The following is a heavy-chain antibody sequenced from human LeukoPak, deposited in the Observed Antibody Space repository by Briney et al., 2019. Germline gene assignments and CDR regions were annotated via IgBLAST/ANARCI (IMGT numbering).Heavy chain of an antibody. CDR1: GFTFSSYA. CDR3: AKSQQQLPTAFYYFDY. D-gene: IGHD6-13*01. J-gene: IGHJ4*02. Sequence: GGSLRLSCAASGFTFSSYAMSWVRQAPGMGLEWVSAISGSGGSTYYADSVKGRFTISRDNSKNTLYLQMNSLRAEDTAVYYCAKSQQQLPTAFYYFDYWGQGTLVTVSS. CDR2: ISGSGGST. V-gene: IGHV3-23*01.